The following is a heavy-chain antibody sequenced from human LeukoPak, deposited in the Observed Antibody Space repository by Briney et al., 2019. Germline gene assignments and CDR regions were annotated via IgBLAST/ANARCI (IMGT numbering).Heavy chain of an antibody. CDR1: GFTFSSYE. J-gene: IGHJ4*02. V-gene: IGHV3-48*03. D-gene: IGHD3-10*01. CDR2: ISSSGSTI. Sequence: GGSLRLSCAASGFTFSSYEMNWVRQAPGKGLEWVSYISSSGSTIYYADSVKGRFIISRDNAKNSLYLQMNSLRAEDTAVYYCAREYYYGSGSFDYWGQGTLVTVSS. CDR3: AREYYYGSGSFDY.